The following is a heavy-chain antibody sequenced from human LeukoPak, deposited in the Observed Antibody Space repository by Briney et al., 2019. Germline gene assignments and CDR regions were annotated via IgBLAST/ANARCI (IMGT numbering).Heavy chain of an antibody. V-gene: IGHV1-24*01. J-gene: IGHJ5*02. CDR1: GYTLTELS. CDR3: ATSGGDYGGNSVIGWFDP. CDR2: FDPEDGET. D-gene: IGHD4-23*01. Sequence: GASVKVSCKVSGYTLTELSMHWVRQAPGKGLEWMGGFDPEDGETIYAQTFQGRVTMTEDTSTDTAYMELSSLRSEDTAVYYCATSGGDYGGNSVIGWFDPWGQGTLVTVSP.